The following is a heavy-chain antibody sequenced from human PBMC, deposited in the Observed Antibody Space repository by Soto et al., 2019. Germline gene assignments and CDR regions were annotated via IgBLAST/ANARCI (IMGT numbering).Heavy chain of an antibody. Sequence: SEILSLTCAVSGYSISSGYYWGWIRQPPGKGLEWIGSIYHSGSTYYNPSLKSRVTISVDTSKNQFSLKLSSVTAADTAVYYCARGYSSGYYPPAVYYFDYWGQGTLVTVSS. D-gene: IGHD3-22*01. CDR2: IYHSGST. CDR3: ARGYSSGYYPPAVYYFDY. V-gene: IGHV4-38-2*01. J-gene: IGHJ4*02. CDR1: GYSISSGYY.